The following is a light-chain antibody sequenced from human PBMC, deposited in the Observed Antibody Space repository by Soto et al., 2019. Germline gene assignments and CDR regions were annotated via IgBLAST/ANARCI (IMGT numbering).Light chain of an antibody. Sequence: EMVLTQSPATLSVSPGERATRSCRASQSVGNNFAWYQQKPGQAPRLLIFGTSTRATGVPARFSGSGSGTEFTLTISSLQSEDFAVYYCQQYGDWPLTFGGGAKVEIE. J-gene: IGKJ4*01. CDR3: QQYGDWPLT. CDR2: GTS. CDR1: QSVGNN. V-gene: IGKV3-15*01.